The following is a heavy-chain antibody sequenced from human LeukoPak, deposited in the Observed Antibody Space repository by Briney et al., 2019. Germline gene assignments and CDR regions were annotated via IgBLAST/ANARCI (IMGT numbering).Heavy chain of an antibody. J-gene: IGHJ4*02. Sequence: PGGSLRLSCAASGFTFSKYWMLWVRQAPGKGLESVSRINTGGSVTTYADSVKGRFTISRDNAENTMFLQMNSARDEDTAVYYCATNQWLAPPPDSWGQGTPVTVSS. CDR2: INTGGSVT. V-gene: IGHV3-74*01. D-gene: IGHD6-19*01. CDR3: ATNQWLAPPPDS. CDR1: GFTFSKYW.